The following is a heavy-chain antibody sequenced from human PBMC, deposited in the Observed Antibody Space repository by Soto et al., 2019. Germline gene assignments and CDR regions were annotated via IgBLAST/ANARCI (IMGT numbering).Heavy chain of an antibody. CDR2: IIPIFGTA. Sequence: QVQLVQSGAEVKKPGSSVKVSCKASGGTFSSYAIRWVRQAPGQGLEWMGGIIPIFGTANYAQKFQGRVTITADESTSTAYMDLSSLRSEDTAVYYCARDTGRIVGATFDYYYYYGMDVWGQGTTVTVSS. CDR1: GGTFSSYA. V-gene: IGHV1-69*01. J-gene: IGHJ6*02. CDR3: ARDTGRIVGATFDYYYYYGMDV. D-gene: IGHD1-26*01.